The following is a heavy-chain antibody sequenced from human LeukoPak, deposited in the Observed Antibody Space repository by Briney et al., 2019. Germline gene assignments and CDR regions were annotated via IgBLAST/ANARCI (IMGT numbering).Heavy chain of an antibody. CDR3: ARGVHYYYYRDV. CDR2: IIPIFGTA. J-gene: IGHJ6*03. CDR1: GGTFSSYA. Sequence: ASVKVSCKASGGTFSSYAISWVRQAPGQGLEWMGGIIPIFGTANYAQKFQGRVTITTDESTSTAYMELSSLRSENTAVYYCARGVHYYYYRDVWGKGTTVTVSS. V-gene: IGHV1-69*05. D-gene: IGHD1-1*01.